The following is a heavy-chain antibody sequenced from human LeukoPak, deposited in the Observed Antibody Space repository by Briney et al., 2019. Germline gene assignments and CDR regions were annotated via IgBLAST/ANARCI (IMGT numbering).Heavy chain of an antibody. V-gene: IGHV4-39*07. CDR1: GDSISSSSYY. D-gene: IGHD2-15*01. CDR2: IYYSGST. CDR3: AKAPVTTCSGAYCYPFDY. J-gene: IGHJ4*02. Sequence: SETLSLTCTVSGDSISSSSYYWGWIRQPPGKGLEWIGSIYYSGSTYYNPSLKTRVTISVDTSKNQFSLKLSSVRAEDAAVYYCAKAPVTTCSGAYCYPFDYWGQGTLVTVSS.